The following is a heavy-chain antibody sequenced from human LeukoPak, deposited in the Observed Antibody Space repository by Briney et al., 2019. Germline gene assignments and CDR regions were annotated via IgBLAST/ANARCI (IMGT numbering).Heavy chain of an antibody. V-gene: IGHV3-23*01. D-gene: IGHD3-22*01. CDR3: AKTNGYYSD. CDR2: ISGSGGTT. J-gene: IGHJ4*02. Sequence: GGSLRLSCAASGFKFDDYGMSWVRQAPGKGLEWVSGISGSGGTTYYADSVKGRFTISRDNSKNSLSLQVSSLRAEDTAVYYCAKTNGYYSDWGQGTLVTVSS. CDR1: GFKFDDYG.